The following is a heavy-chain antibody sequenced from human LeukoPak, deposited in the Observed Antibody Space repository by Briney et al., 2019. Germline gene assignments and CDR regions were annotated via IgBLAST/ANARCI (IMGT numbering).Heavy chain of an antibody. CDR1: GGSISDYY. CDR3: AGATSREAFDI. CDR2: IYYSGST. V-gene: IGHV4-59*01. Sequence: SETLSLTCTVSGGSISDYYWSSIRRPPGKGLEWIGYIYYSGSTNYTPSLKSRVTISINTSENQFSLRLSSVTAADTAVYYCAGATSREAFDIWGQGTRVTVSS. D-gene: IGHD2-2*01. J-gene: IGHJ3*02.